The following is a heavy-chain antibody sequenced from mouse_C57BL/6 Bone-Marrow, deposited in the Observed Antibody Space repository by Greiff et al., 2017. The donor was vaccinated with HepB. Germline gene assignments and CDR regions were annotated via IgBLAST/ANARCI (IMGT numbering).Heavy chain of an antibody. CDR3: ARRDYYGSSYVGGDY. D-gene: IGHD1-1*01. CDR2: INPSTGGT. Sequence: DVQLQESGPELVKPGASVKISCKASGYSFTGYYMNWVKQSPEKILEWIGEINPSTGGTTYNQKFKAKATLTVDKSSSTAYMQLKSLTSEDSAVYYCARRDYYGSSYVGGDYWGQGTSVTVSS. V-gene: IGHV1-42*01. CDR1: GYSFTGYY. J-gene: IGHJ4*01.